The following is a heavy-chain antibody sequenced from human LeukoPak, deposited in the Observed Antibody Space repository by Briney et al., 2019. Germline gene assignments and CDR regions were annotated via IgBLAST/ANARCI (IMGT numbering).Heavy chain of an antibody. D-gene: IGHD6-13*01. Sequence: GASVKVSCKASGYTFTSYDINWVRQATGQGLEWMGWMNPNSGNTGYAQKFQGRVTMTRNTSISTAYMELSSLRSEDTAVYYCARCDSSSWFANYCYYGMDVWGQGTTVTVSS. CDR1: GYTFTSYD. V-gene: IGHV1-8*01. CDR3: ARCDSSSWFANYCYYGMDV. J-gene: IGHJ6*02. CDR2: MNPNSGNT.